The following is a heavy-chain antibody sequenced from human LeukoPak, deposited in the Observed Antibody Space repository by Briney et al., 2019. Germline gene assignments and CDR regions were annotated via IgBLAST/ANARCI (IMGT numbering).Heavy chain of an antibody. V-gene: IGHV4-59*08. D-gene: IGHD3-10*01. CDR2: IYYSGST. Sequence: SETLSLTCTVSGGSISSYYWNWIRQPPGKGLEWIGYIYYSGSTNYNPSLKSRVTISVDTSKNQFSLKLSSVTAADTAVYYCARHRITMVRGPYYFDYWGQGTLVTVSS. CDR1: GGSISSYY. CDR3: ARHRITMVRGPYYFDY. J-gene: IGHJ4*02.